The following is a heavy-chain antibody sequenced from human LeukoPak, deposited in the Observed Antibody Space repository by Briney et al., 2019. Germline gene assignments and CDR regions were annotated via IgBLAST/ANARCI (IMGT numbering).Heavy chain of an antibody. Sequence: PGGSLRLSCAASGFTFSSYWMHWVRQPPGKGLAWVSRISSDGSSTNYADSVKGRFTISRDNAKNTLYLQMNSLRAEDTAVYYCASAPFSSSSCWGQGTLVTVSS. CDR3: ASAPFSSSSC. J-gene: IGHJ4*02. CDR1: GFTFSSYW. CDR2: ISSDGSST. V-gene: IGHV3-74*01. D-gene: IGHD2-2*01.